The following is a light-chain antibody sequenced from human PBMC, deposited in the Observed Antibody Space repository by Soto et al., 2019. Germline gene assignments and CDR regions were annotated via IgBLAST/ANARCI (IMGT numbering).Light chain of an antibody. V-gene: IGKV3D-20*02. CDR2: GAS. J-gene: IGKJ5*01. CDR1: QSVSSSY. Sequence: EILLTQSPGTRSLSPGERAPLSCGASQSVSSSYLAWYQQKPAQARTLLMSGASTRATGIPDGFTGSGSGTDFTLTIGRMEPEDSAVYYCQQRSSWPPITFGQGTRLEIK. CDR3: QQRSSWPPIT.